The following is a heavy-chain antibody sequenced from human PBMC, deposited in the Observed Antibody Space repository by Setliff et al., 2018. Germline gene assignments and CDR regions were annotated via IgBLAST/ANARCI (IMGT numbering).Heavy chain of an antibody. CDR1: GYTFANFA. V-gene: IGHV1-3*01. CDR2: FNPGNGDT. Sequence: ASVKVSCKASGYTFANFAINWVRQAPGQRLEWMAWFNPGNGDTKYSQNFQGRVTLTRDTSASTAYMELSSLRSEDTAVYYCARTTTPSWIQLWFDYWGQGTLVTVSS. D-gene: IGHD5-18*01. J-gene: IGHJ4*02. CDR3: ARTTTPSWIQLWFDY.